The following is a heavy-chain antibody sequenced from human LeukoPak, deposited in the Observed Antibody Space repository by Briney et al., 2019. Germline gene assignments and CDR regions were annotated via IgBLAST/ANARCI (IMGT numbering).Heavy chain of an antibody. CDR2: ISAYNGDT. J-gene: IGHJ6*02. Sequence: GASVKVSCKASGYTFTSYGISWVRQAPGQGLEWMGWISAYNGDTNYAQKLQGRVTMTTDTSTSTAYMELRSLRSDDTAVYYCARDYAYGDYRDYYYYGMDVWGQGTTVTVSS. CDR3: ARDYAYGDYRDYYYYGMDV. CDR1: GYTFTSYG. D-gene: IGHD4-17*01. V-gene: IGHV1-18*01.